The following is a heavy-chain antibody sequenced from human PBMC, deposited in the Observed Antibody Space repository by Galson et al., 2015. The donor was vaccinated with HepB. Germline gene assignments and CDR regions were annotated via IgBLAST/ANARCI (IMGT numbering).Heavy chain of an antibody. Sequence: SLRLSCAASGFTFSSYAMHWVRQAPGKGLEWVAVISYDGSNKYDADSVKGRFTISRDNSKNTLYLQMNSLRAEDTAVYYCARDGGSGWVFDYWGQGTLVTVSS. J-gene: IGHJ4*02. CDR2: ISYDGSNK. D-gene: IGHD6-19*01. CDR3: ARDGGSGWVFDY. CDR1: GFTFSSYA. V-gene: IGHV3-30*04.